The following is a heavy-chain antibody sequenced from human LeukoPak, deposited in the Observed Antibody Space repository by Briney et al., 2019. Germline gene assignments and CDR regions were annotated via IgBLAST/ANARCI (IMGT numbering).Heavy chain of an antibody. CDR3: ARGPRKSMVRGVIDFDY. V-gene: IGHV1-69*01. Sequence: SVKVSCKASGGTFSSYAISWVRQAPGQGLEWMGGIIPIFGTANYAQKFLGRVTITADESTSTAYMELSSLRSEDTAVYYCARGPRKSMVRGVIDFDYWGQGTLVTVSS. CDR1: GGTFSSYA. CDR2: IIPIFGTA. D-gene: IGHD3-10*01. J-gene: IGHJ4*02.